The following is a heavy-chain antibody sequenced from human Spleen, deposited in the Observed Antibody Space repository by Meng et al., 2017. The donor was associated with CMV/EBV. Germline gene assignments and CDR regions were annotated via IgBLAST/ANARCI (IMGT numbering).Heavy chain of an antibody. Sequence: GGSLRLSCAASGVRFSDYFMTWIRQAPGKGLEWVSYISGAGALDYADSVRGRFTISRDNAKNSVFLQMNSLTVEDTAVYYCARGGSVYLDNWGQGTLVTVSS. V-gene: IGHV3-11*01. CDR2: ISGAGAL. CDR3: ARGGSVYLDN. J-gene: IGHJ4*02. CDR1: GVRFSDYF. D-gene: IGHD3-10*01.